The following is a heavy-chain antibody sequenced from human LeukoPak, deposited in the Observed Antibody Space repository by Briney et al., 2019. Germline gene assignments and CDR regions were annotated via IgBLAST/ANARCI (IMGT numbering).Heavy chain of an antibody. CDR3: ARDLVGYDILTGYYKPYYGMDV. Sequence: GGSLRLSCAASGFTFSSYSMNWVRQAPGKGLEWVSSISSSSSYIYYADSVKGRFTISRDNAKNSLYLQMNSLRAEDTAVYYCARDLVGYDILTGYYKPYYGMDVWGKGTTVTVSS. D-gene: IGHD3-9*01. V-gene: IGHV3-21*01. J-gene: IGHJ6*04. CDR2: ISSSSSYI. CDR1: GFTFSSYS.